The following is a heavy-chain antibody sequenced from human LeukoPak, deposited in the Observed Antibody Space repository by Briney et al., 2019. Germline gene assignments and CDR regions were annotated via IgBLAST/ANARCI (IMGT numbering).Heavy chain of an antibody. J-gene: IGHJ4*02. D-gene: IGHD3-3*01. CDR2: ISWNSGSI. CDR1: GFTFDDYA. CDR3: AKGSTFGSGYYYYFDY. Sequence: GRSLRLSCAASGFTFDDYAMHWVRQAPGKGLEWVSGISWNSGSIGYADSVKGRFTISRDNAKNSLYLQMNSLRAEGTALYYCAKGSTFGSGYYYYFDYWGQGTLVTVSS. V-gene: IGHV3-9*01.